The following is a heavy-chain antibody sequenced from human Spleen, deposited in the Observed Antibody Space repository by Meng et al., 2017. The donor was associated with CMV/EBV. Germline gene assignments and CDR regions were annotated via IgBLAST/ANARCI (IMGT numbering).Heavy chain of an antibody. Sequence: CTVSVGSISRGDRCWSWIRQPPGKGLEWIGYIYYTGSAKYNPSLKSHFTISVEASKNQISLKVDSVTAADTAVYYCARGPGSNWFDPWGQGTLVTVSS. CDR1: VGSISRGDRC. V-gene: IGHV4-30-4*08. CDR2: IYYTGSA. J-gene: IGHJ5*02. D-gene: IGHD3-10*01. CDR3: ARGPGSNWFDP.